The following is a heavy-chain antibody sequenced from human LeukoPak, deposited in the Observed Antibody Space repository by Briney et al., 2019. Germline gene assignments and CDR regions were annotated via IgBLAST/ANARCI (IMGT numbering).Heavy chain of an antibody. CDR2: IYTSGST. CDR1: GGSFSNYY. CDR3: ARQPPQYYGMDV. D-gene: IGHD1-14*01. Sequence: SETLSLTCTVSGGSFSNYYWSWIRQPAGKGLEWIGRIYTSGSTNYNPSVKSRVTMSVDTSNNKFSLKLTSVTAADTAVYYCARQPPQYYGMDVWGQGTTVTVSS. J-gene: IGHJ6*02. V-gene: IGHV4-4*07.